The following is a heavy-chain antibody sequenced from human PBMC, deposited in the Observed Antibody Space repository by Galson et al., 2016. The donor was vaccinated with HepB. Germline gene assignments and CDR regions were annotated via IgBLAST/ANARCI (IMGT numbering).Heavy chain of an antibody. CDR3: ASNWDKDY. CDR1: GFTVSNNY. Sequence: SLRLSCAASGFTVSNNYMSWVRQAPGKGLEWVSVIYSGGGTVYADSEKGRFTISRDNSKNTLYLQMNRLRAEDTAVYYCASNWDKDYWGQGTLVTVSS. V-gene: IGHV3-53*01. D-gene: IGHD7-27*01. J-gene: IGHJ4*02. CDR2: IYSGGGT.